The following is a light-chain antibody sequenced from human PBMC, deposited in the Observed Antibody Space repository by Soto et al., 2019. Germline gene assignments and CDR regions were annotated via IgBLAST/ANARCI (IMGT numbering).Light chain of an antibody. V-gene: IGKV3-15*01. J-gene: IGKJ1*01. CDR2: GVS. Sequence: EIVMTQSAATLSVSPWERATLSCRASQSVGNNLAWYQQKPGQAPRLLIHGVSTRATGIPARFSGSGSGTEFTLTISSLQSEDFAVYYCQQYDNWPRTFGQGTKVDIK. CDR3: QQYDNWPRT. CDR1: QSVGNN.